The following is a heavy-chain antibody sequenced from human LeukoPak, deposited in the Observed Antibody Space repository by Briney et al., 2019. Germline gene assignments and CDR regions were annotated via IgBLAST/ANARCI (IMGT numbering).Heavy chain of an antibody. D-gene: IGHD3-3*01. CDR1: GLTFSSYA. CDR3: AKDATWNGMDV. CDR2: ISGSGGGT. Sequence: GGSLRLSCAASGLTFSSYAMSWVRQAPGKVLEWVSGISGSGGGTYYVDSVKGRFTISRDNSKNTLYLQMNSLRAEDTAVYYCAKDATWNGMDVWGQGTTVTVSS. J-gene: IGHJ6*02. V-gene: IGHV3-23*01.